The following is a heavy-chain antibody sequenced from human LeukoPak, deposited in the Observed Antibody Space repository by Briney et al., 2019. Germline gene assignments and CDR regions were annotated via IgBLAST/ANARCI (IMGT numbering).Heavy chain of an antibody. CDR2: MNPNSGDT. V-gene: IGHV1-8*01. J-gene: IGHJ4*02. CDR3: ARARSYCTNSSCYFDS. CDR1: GYTFTSYD. Sequence: ASVKVSCKASGYTFTSYDINWVRQATGQGLEWMGWMNPNSGDTGYGKKFQDRVTMTKDTSINTAYMELSSLRSEDTAVYYCARARSYCTNSSCYFDSWGQGTLVTVAS. D-gene: IGHD2-8*01.